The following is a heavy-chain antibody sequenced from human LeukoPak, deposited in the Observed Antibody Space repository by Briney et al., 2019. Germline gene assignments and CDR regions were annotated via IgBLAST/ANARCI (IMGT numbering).Heavy chain of an antibody. V-gene: IGHV4-61*02. Sequence: SETPYLTCTVSGGSISSGSYYWSWIRQPAGKGLEWIGRIYTSGSTNYNPSLKSRVTISVDTSKNQFSLKLSSVTAADTAVYYCAREEAVAGTNWFDPWGQGTLVTVSS. CDR3: AREEAVAGTNWFDP. D-gene: IGHD6-19*01. J-gene: IGHJ5*02. CDR1: GGSISSGSYY. CDR2: IYTSGST.